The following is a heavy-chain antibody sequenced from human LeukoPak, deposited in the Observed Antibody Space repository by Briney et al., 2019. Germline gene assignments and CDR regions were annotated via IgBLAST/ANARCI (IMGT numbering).Heavy chain of an antibody. CDR3: AKAAMWYGGSEY. CDR1: GYTFTSHD. V-gene: IGHV1-46*01. CDR2: TIPTGDSS. J-gene: IGHJ4*02. D-gene: IGHD4-23*01. Sequence: ASVKISCQASGYTFTSHDIHWGRQAPGQGLEWMGATIPTGDSSSDTQKFQDRVTRTTDTATTTVYMELSSLIAEDTAVYYCAKAAMWYGGSEYWGQGTLVTVST.